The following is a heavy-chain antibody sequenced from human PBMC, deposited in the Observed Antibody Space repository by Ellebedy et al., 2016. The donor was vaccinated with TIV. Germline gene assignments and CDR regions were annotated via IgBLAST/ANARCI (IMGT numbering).Heavy chain of an antibody. D-gene: IGHD6-19*01. Sequence: GESLKISXKTSGYSFTKHWIAWVRQMPGKGLEWTGFIYPDDSDARYSPSFQGQVTISSDKSINTAYLQWSGLKASDTAMYYCARLRDALADEIDYWGQGTLVTVSS. J-gene: IGHJ4*02. CDR2: IYPDDSDA. V-gene: IGHV5-51*01. CDR3: ARLRDALADEIDY. CDR1: GYSFTKHW.